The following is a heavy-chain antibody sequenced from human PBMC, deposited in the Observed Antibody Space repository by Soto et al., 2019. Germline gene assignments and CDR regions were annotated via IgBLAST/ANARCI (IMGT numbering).Heavy chain of an antibody. CDR3: ARRYSSGFDY. J-gene: IGHJ4*02. CDR1: GGSISSYY. CDR2: IYYSGST. D-gene: IGHD6-19*01. Sequence: QVQLQESGPGLVKPSETLSLTCTVSGGSISSYYWSWIRQPPGKGLEWIGYIYYSGSTTYNPSLNSRVTISVDTSKNQFSLKLSSVTAADTAVYYCARRYSSGFDYWGQGTLVTVSS. V-gene: IGHV4-59*01.